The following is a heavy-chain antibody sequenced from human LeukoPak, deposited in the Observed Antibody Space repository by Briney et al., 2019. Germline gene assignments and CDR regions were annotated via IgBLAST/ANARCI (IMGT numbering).Heavy chain of an antibody. Sequence: GGSLRLSCAASGFTFSSYVMHWVRQTPGKGLEWVAVISYDGSNKYYADSVKGRFTISRDNSKNTLYLQMNSLRAEDTAVYYCAKDSGDYGNYWGQGTLVTVSS. D-gene: IGHD4-17*01. V-gene: IGHV3-30*18. CDR2: ISYDGSNK. CDR1: GFTFSSYV. CDR3: AKDSGDYGNY. J-gene: IGHJ4*02.